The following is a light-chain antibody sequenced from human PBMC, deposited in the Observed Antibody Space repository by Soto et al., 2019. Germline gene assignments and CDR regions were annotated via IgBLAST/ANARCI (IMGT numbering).Light chain of an antibody. CDR2: DVS. V-gene: IGLV2-14*03. CDR1: SSDFHTFNY. J-gene: IGLJ2*01. CDR3: SSYTSSSTQV. Sequence: QSALTQPASVSGSPGQSITLSCTGASSDFHTFNYVSWYQHHPGKAPKLMIFDVSARPSGVSDRFSGSKSGNTASLTISGLQAEDEADYYCSSYTSSSTQVFGGGTQLTVL.